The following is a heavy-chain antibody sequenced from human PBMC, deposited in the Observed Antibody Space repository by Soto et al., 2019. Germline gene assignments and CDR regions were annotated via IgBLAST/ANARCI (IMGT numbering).Heavy chain of an antibody. CDR1: GFTFNSYG. J-gene: IGHJ4*02. Sequence: PVGSLRLSCAASGFTFNSYGMPGVRQDPGKGLEWVAVISYDGSNKYYADSVKGRFTISRDNSKNTLYLQMNSLRAEDTAVYYCAKDPAERQFPWLCYFDYLGQGTLVTVSS. CDR2: ISYDGSNK. CDR3: AKDPAERQFPWLCYFDY. V-gene: IGHV3-30*18. D-gene: IGHD2-21*01.